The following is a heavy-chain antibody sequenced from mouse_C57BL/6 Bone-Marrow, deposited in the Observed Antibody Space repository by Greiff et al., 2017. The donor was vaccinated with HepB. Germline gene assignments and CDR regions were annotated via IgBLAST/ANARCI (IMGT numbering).Heavy chain of an antibody. V-gene: IGHV5-6*01. J-gene: IGHJ3*01. CDR2: ISSGGSYT. CDR1: GFTFSSYG. Sequence: EVQRVESGGDLVKPGGSLKLSCAASGFTFSSYGMSWVRQTPDKRLEWVATISSGGSYTYYPDSVKGRFTISRDNAKNTLYLQMSSLKSEYTAMYYCARQVNWAVFAYWGQGTLVTVSA. CDR3: ARQVNWAVFAY. D-gene: IGHD4-1*01.